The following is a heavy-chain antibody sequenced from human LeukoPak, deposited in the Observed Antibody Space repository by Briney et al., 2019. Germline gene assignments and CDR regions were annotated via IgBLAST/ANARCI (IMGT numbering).Heavy chain of an antibody. D-gene: IGHD4-11*01. V-gene: IGHV1-18*01. J-gene: IGHJ4*02. CDR3: ARVSYSGPPEFRF. CDR1: GYTFTNYG. Sequence: ASVKVSCKASGYTFTNYGISWLRQAPGQGLEWMGWINTYKGNTSYTQKLQGRLTMTTDTPTSTAYMELRSLRSDDTAVYYCARVSYSGPPEFRFWGQGTLVTVSS. CDR2: INTYKGNT.